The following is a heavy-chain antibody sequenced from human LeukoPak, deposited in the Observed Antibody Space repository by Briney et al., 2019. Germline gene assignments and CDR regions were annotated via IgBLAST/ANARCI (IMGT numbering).Heavy chain of an antibody. CDR2: IRWNSGSI. D-gene: IGHD6-13*01. CDR3: AKDWGYSSSWVYFDY. CDR1: GFTFDDYA. V-gene: IGHV3-9*01. J-gene: IGHJ4*02. Sequence: PGRSLRLSCAASGFTFDDYAMHWVRQAPGKGLEWVSGIRWNSGSIGYADSVKGRFTISRDNAKNSLYLQMNSLRAEATALYYCAKDWGYSSSWVYFDYWGQGTLVTVSS.